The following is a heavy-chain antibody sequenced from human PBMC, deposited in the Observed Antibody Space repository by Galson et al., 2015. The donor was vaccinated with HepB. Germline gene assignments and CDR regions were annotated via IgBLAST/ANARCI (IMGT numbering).Heavy chain of an antibody. D-gene: IGHD3-22*01. V-gene: IGHV3-15*07. Sequence: SLRLSCAASGFTFSNAWMNWVRQAPGKGLEWVGRIKSKTDGGTTDYAAPVKVRFTISRDDSKNTLYLQMNSLKTEDTAVYYCTTDQNYYDSSGYHIAYFDDWGQGTLVTVSS. CDR1: GFTFSNAW. J-gene: IGHJ4*02. CDR2: IKSKTDGGTT. CDR3: TTDQNYYDSSGYHIAYFDD.